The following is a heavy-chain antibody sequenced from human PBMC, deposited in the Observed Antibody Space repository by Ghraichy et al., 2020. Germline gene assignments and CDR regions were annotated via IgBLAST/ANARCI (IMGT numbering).Heavy chain of an antibody. CDR3: ARGINWFDP. V-gene: IGHV1-18*01. CDR2: ITTKSGNT. Sequence: SVKVSCKASGYTFINYGITWVRQAPGQGLEWMGWITTKSGNTQYGWKFQGRVTMTTDTSTSTAYMELRSLRSDDTAVYYCARGINWFDPWGQGTLVTVSS. J-gene: IGHJ5*02. CDR1: GYTFINYG.